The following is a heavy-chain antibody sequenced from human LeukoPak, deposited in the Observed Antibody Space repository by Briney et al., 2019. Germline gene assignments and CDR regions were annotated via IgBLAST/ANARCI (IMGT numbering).Heavy chain of an antibody. CDR1: GGSLSSYY. CDR2: IYYSGST. J-gene: IGHJ3*01. CDR3: ASGILTGYYSVDV. Sequence: SETLSLTCTVSGGSLSSYYWSWIRHPPGKGLEWIGYIYYSGSTNYNPSLKSRVTISVDTSKNQFSLKLSSVTAADTAVYYCASGILTGYYSVDVWGQGTMVTVSS. V-gene: IGHV4-59*01. D-gene: IGHD3-9*01.